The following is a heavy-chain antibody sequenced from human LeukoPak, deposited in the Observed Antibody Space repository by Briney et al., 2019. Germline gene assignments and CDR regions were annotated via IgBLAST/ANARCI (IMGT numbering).Heavy chain of an antibody. J-gene: IGHJ4*02. V-gene: IGHV4-59*01. CDR2: VHSSGST. CDR3: ARSLYQLPDEMGY. CDR1: GGSISSFF. D-gene: IGHD2-2*01. Sequence: SETLSLTCTVSGGSISSFFWSWIRQPPGKGLEWIGYVHSSGSTKYNPSLRSRLIISVDMSKNRFSLNLRSVSVADTAVYYCARSLYQLPDEMGYWGQGTLVTVSS.